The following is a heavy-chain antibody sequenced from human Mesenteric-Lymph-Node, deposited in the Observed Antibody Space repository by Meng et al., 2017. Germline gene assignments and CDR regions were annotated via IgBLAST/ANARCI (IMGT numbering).Heavy chain of an antibody. V-gene: IGHV4-39*01. J-gene: IGHJ5*02. CDR2: IGHSGFT. CDR1: GGSISTSGYY. CDR3: VRSSGWVKTGFDP. Sequence: DSGPGLVRPSGTLSSHFSVSGGSISTSGYYWGWIRQPPGKGLEWIGSIGHSGFTYYTPSLKSRVTVSIDTSRNQFSLWLTSVTAADTAVYYCVRSSGWVKTGFDPWGQGTLVTVSS. D-gene: IGHD6-19*01.